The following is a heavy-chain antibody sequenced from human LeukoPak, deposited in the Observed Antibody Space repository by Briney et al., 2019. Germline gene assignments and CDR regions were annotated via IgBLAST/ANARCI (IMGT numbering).Heavy chain of an antibody. CDR2: INHSGST. D-gene: IGHD6-6*01. CDR3: ARGVSIAARRCDY. Sequence: PSETLSLTCAVSGGSFSGYYWSWIRQPPGKGLEWIGEINHSGSTNYNPSLKSRVTISVDTSKNQFSLKLSSVTAADTAVYYCARGVSIAARRCDYWGQGTLVTVSS. J-gene: IGHJ4*02. V-gene: IGHV4-34*01. CDR1: GGSFSGYY.